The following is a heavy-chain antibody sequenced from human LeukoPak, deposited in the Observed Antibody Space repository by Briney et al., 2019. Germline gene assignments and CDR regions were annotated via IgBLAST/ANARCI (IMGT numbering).Heavy chain of an antibody. Sequence: SETLSLTCTVSGGSLSSYYWSWIRQPPGKGLEWIGYIYYSGSTNYNPSLKSRVTISVDTSKNQFSLKLSSVTAADTAVYYCARDSFRRSSTGSFDIWGQGTMVTVSS. J-gene: IGHJ3*02. D-gene: IGHD3-22*01. CDR2: IYYSGST. V-gene: IGHV4-4*08. CDR1: GGSLSSYY. CDR3: ARDSFRRSSTGSFDI.